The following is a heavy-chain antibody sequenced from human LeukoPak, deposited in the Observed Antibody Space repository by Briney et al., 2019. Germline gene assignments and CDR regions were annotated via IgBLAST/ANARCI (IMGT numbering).Heavy chain of an antibody. CDR2: ISYDGSNK. Sequence: GRSLRLSCAASGFTFSSYAMHWVRQAPGKGLEWVAVISYDGSNKYYADSVKGRFTISRDNSKDTLYLQMNSLRAEDTAVYYCARAGLIHDAFDIWGQGTMVTVSS. CDR3: ARAGLIHDAFDI. D-gene: IGHD3-16*01. CDR1: GFTFSSYA. J-gene: IGHJ3*02. V-gene: IGHV3-30-3*01.